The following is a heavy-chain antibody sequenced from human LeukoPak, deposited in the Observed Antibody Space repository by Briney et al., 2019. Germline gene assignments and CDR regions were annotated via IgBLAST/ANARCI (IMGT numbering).Heavy chain of an antibody. V-gene: IGHV1-18*04. D-gene: IGHD6-6*01. CDR1: GYTFTGYY. CDR2: ISAYNGNT. Sequence: GASVKVSCKASGYTFTGYYMHWVRQAPGQGLEWMGWISAYNGNTNYAQKLQGRVTMTTDTSTSTAYMELRSLRSDDTAVYYCARWVGSSPPYYYYMDVWGKGTTVTVSS. CDR3: ARWVGSSPPYYYYMDV. J-gene: IGHJ6*03.